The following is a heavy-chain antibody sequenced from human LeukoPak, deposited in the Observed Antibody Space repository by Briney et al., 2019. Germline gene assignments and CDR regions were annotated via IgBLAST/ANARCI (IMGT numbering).Heavy chain of an antibody. CDR1: GGTFSSYA. J-gene: IGHJ4*02. Sequence: ASVKVSCKASGGTFSSYAISWVRQAPGQGLEWMGWINTNTGNPTYAQGFTGRFVFSLDTSVSTAYLQVSSLKAEDTAVYYCARPDHPNYYDSSGYYFDYWGQGTLVTVSS. CDR2: INTNTGNP. V-gene: IGHV7-4-1*02. D-gene: IGHD3-22*01. CDR3: ARPDHPNYYDSSGYYFDY.